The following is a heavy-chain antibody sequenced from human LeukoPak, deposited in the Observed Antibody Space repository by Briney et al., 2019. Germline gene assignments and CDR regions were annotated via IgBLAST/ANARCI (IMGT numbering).Heavy chain of an antibody. V-gene: IGHV3-15*07. CDR2: IRSNSDGGTI. D-gene: IGHD4-17*01. Sequence: GGSLRLSCATSGFSFSNAWMNWVRQAPGKGLEWVGRIRSNSDGGTIDYAASVKDRFTLSRDDSKNTLYLQLNSLQTADTAVYYCTTDRGDYGIPFWGQGTLVTVSS. J-gene: IGHJ4*02. CDR1: GFSFSNAW. CDR3: TTDRGDYGIPF.